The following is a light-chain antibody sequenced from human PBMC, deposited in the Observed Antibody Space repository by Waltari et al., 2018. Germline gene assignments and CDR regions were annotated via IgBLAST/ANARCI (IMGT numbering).Light chain of an antibody. CDR3: SAYTSRGTLK. CDR2: DLT. V-gene: IGLV2-14*03. CDR1: SDDIGAYSS. Sequence: QSALTQPASVSGSPGQSITISCTGTSDDIGAYSSVTWYHQRPVKCPNLIIYDLTERPSGVSNRFSASKSRSTSSLTVSGLQADDEGLFSCSAYTSRGTLKFGGGTRVTVL. J-gene: IGLJ2*01.